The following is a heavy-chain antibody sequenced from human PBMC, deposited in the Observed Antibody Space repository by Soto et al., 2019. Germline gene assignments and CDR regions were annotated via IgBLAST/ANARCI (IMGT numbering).Heavy chain of an antibody. CDR2: ISSSSSYI. J-gene: IGHJ5*02. Sequence: GGSLRLSCAASGFTFSSYSMNWVRQAPGKGLEWVSSISSSSSYIYYADSMKGRFTISSDNAKNSLFLQMNSLRAEDTAVYYCARDPAFDPWGQGTLVTVSS. CDR1: GFTFSSYS. V-gene: IGHV3-21*01. CDR3: ARDPAFDP.